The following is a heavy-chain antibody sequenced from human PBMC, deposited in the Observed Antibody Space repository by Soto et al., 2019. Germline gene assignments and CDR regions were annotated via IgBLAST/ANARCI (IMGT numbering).Heavy chain of an antibody. CDR1: GGSISDLDW. CDR2: INPSVGT. V-gene: IGHV4-4*02. Sequence: SETLSLTCAVSGGSISDLDWWRWVRQPPGRGLEWIGEINPSVGTNYNPSLKSRVTISLDRSKNHFSLKLSSVTAADTAVYYCARDYDSSGSWFDPWGQGTLVTVSS. D-gene: IGHD3-22*01. J-gene: IGHJ5*02. CDR3: ARDYDSSGSWFDP.